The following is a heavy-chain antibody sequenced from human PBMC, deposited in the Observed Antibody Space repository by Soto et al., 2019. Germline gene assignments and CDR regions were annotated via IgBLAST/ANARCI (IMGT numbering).Heavy chain of an antibody. CDR1: GGSFSGYY. J-gene: IGHJ4*02. CDR2: INHSGST. D-gene: IGHD3-3*01. V-gene: IGHV4-34*01. Sequence: SETLSLTCAVYGGSFSGYYWSWIRQPPGKGLEWIGEINHSGSTNYNPSLKSRVTISVDTSKNQFSLKLSSVTAADTAVYYCARDRPRYYDFWSGYYDWGQGTLVTVSS. CDR3: ARDRPRYYDFWSGYYD.